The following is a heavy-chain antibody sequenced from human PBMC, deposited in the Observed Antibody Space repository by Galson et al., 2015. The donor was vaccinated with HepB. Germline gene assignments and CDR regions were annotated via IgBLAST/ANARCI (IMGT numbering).Heavy chain of an antibody. Sequence: SVKVSCKASGYTFTNYNINWVRRAPGQGLQWMGWISPYSGNTKYAQKFQGRVTMTTDTSTSTAYMELRNLRSDDTAVYYCARSGTAAGFLGHWGQGTLVTVSS. J-gene: IGHJ4*02. V-gene: IGHV1-18*01. CDR2: ISPYSGNT. D-gene: IGHD2-2*01. CDR1: GYTFTNYN. CDR3: ARSGTAAGFLGH.